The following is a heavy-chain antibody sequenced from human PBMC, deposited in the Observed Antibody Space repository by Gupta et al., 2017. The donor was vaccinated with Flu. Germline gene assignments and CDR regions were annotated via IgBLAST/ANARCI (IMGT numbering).Heavy chain of an antibody. CDR3: TTYDSIGWQF. Sequence: EVQLVESGGGLVMPGGSLSLSCAASGFTSSKAWMTWVRQVPGKGLEWVGRIKSKTDGGTVDYAAPVKGRFTISRDDSKDSLYLQMNSLKIEDTAVYYCTTYDSIGWQFWGQGTLVTVSS. CDR1: GFTSSKAW. D-gene: IGHD6-19*01. CDR2: IKSKTDGGTV. J-gene: IGHJ4*02. V-gene: IGHV3-15*01.